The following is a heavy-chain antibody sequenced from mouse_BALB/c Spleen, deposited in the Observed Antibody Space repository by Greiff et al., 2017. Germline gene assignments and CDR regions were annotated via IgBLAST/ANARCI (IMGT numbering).Heavy chain of an antibody. V-gene: IGHV1-14*01. CDR1: GYTFTSYV. J-gene: IGHJ3*01. D-gene: IGHD2-2*01. CDR3: ARIRYGGYDGFAY. Sequence: EVQLQESGPELVKPGASVKMSCKASGYTFTSYVMHWVKQKPGQGLEWIGYINPYNDGTKYNEKFKGKATLTSDKSSSTAYMELSSLTSEDSAVYYCARIRYGGYDGFAYWGQGTLVTVSA. CDR2: INPYNDGT.